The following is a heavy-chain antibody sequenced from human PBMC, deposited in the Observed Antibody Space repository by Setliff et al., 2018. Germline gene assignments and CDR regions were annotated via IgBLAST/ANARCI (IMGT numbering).Heavy chain of an antibody. CDR1: GDSISSRRNY. CDR3: ARAHTWSLPNDNSGYPGWFDP. Sequence: SETLSLTCTVSGDSISSRRNYWGWFRQPAGKELEWIGQIYTSWSTNYNPSLKSRVTISLDTSKNQFSLSLTSVTAEDTAVYYCARAHTWSLPNDNSGYPGWFDPWGQGTLVTVSS. CDR2: IYTSWST. V-gene: IGHV4-61*09. J-gene: IGHJ5*02. D-gene: IGHD3-22*01.